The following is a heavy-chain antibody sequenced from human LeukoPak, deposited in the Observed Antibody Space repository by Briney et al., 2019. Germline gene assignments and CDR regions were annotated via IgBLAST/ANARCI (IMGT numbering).Heavy chain of an antibody. J-gene: IGHJ5*02. CDR3: ARIPDELRYFDYLGRPTRNWFDP. CDR2: ISSSGSTI. V-gene: IGHV3-11*01. CDR1: GFTFSDYY. D-gene: IGHD3-9*01. Sequence: GGSLRLSCAASGFTFSDYYMSWIRQAPGKGLEWVSYISSSGSTIYYADSVKGRFTISRDNAKNSLYLQMNSLRAEDTAVYYCARIPDELRYFDYLGRPTRNWFDPWGQGTLVTVSS.